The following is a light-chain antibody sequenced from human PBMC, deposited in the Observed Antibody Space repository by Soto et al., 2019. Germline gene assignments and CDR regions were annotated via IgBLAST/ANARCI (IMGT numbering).Light chain of an antibody. J-gene: IGLJ2*01. CDR2: EVN. Sequence: QSALTQPPSASGSPGQSVTISCTGTSSDVGGYNFVSWYQQHPGKAPKLMIYEVNNRPSGVPDRFSGSKSGNTASLTVSGLQAEDEADYYCSSYAGSNNVLFGGGTQLTVL. CDR1: SSDVGGYNF. CDR3: SSYAGSNNVL. V-gene: IGLV2-8*01.